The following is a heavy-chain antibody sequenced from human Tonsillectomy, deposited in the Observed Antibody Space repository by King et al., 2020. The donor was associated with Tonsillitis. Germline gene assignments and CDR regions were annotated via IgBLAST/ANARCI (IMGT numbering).Heavy chain of an antibody. D-gene: IGHD3-16*01. CDR3: ARIGGITDV. CDR1: GYTFTTHW. J-gene: IGHJ6*02. V-gene: IGHV5-51*01. CDR2: IYPGDSET. Sequence: VQLVESGAEVKKPGESLQISCQASGYTFTTHWIGWVRQMPGKGLEWMGIIYPGDSETRYSLSFQGHVVIPADKSINTAYLQWNSLRVSDTAMYYCARIGGITDVWGQGTTVIVSS.